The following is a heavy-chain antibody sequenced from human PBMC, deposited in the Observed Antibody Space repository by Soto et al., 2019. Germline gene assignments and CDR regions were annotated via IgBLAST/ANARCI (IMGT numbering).Heavy chain of an antibody. V-gene: IGHV3-23*01. CDR1: GFTFSTYA. CDR2: INNAGTA. CDR3: AKDWYEDD. J-gene: IGHJ4*02. Sequence: EVQLLESGGGLVQPGGSLRLSCAASGFTFSTYAMTWVRQAPGKGLEWVSAINNAGTAYYLDSVKGRFTISRDNAKNTLYLQMNGLRAEDTAVYYCAKDWYEDDWGQGTLVTVSS. D-gene: IGHD6-13*01.